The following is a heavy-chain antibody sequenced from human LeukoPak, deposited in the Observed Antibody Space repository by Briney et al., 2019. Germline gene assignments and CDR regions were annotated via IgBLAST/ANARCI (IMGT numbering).Heavy chain of an antibody. Sequence: GSLRLSCAASGFPFSSYSMNWVRQAPGKGLEWVSSITSSGRYIYYADSVKGRFTISRDNSENSLYLQMDSLTAEDTAVYYCASDAGPPYYYDSSGYYPPAGYWGQGTLVTVSS. V-gene: IGHV3-21*01. CDR2: ITSSGRYI. J-gene: IGHJ4*02. CDR1: GFPFSSYS. D-gene: IGHD3-22*01. CDR3: ASDAGPPYYYDSSGYYPPAGY.